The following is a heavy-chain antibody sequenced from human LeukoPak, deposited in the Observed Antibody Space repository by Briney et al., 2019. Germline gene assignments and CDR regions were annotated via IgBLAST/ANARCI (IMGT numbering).Heavy chain of an antibody. CDR2: MYANSGNT. CDR3: ARGKLDYYYGMDV. J-gene: IGHJ6*02. Sequence: ASVKVSCKASGYTFTSYDIYWVRQATGQGLEWMGWMYANSGNTGYAQKFQGRVTMTRNTSISTAYMELSSLRSEDTGVYYCARGKLDYYYGMDVWGQGTTVTVSS. V-gene: IGHV1-8*01. D-gene: IGHD1-26*01. CDR1: GYTFTSYD.